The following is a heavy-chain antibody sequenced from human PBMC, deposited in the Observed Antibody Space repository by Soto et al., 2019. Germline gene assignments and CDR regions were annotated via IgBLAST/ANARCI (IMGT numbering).Heavy chain of an antibody. D-gene: IGHD6-19*01. V-gene: IGHV1-69*02. CDR3: GRSSQDAIGVASKKDIWLDP. CDR2: IIPILDVA. Sequence: QVQMVQSGAAVKRPGSSVKVSCQTSGGTFRTYTINWVRQAPGQGLEWMGRIIPILDVANYAQKLQGRVTITADKSTSTAHMEWMCLRSKHTTVYYSGRSSQDAIGVASKKDIWLDPWGQGTLVTVSS. J-gene: IGHJ5*02. CDR1: GGTFRTYT.